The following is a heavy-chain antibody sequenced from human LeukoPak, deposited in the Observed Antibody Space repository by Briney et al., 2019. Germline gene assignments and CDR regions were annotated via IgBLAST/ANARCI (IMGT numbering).Heavy chain of an antibody. CDR1: GFTFDNYA. CDR3: ARDGCGANCLPDF. V-gene: IGHV3-9*01. Sequence: PGRSLRLSCVASGFTFDNYAMHWVRQVPGKGLEWVSGIRWSSDSIVYADSVKGRFTISRDNAKNSLYLQMNSLRAEDTAFYYCARDGCGANCLPDFWGQGTLVTVSS. D-gene: IGHD2-21*02. J-gene: IGHJ4*02. CDR2: IRWSSDSI.